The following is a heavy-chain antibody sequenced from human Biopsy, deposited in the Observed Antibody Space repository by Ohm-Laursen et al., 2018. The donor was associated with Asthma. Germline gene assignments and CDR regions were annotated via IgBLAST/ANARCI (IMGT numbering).Heavy chain of an antibody. CDR3: ARDVMEWYLPAFDF. Sequence: SLRLSCAASGFTFRSYAMNWVRQAPGKGLEWVAVGGSYYDGGLKYYADSVNGRFTVSRDDSKNTLYLQMNSLRPDDTAVYYCARDVMEWYLPAFDFWGQGTLVTVSS. V-gene: IGHV3-30-3*01. D-gene: IGHD3-3*01. CDR1: GFTFRSYA. J-gene: IGHJ4*02. CDR2: GGSYYDGGLK.